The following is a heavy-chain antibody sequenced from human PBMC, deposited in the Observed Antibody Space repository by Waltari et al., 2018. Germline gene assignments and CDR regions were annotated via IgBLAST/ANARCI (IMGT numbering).Heavy chain of an antibody. CDR2: IYPDDSDV. CDR3: ARHIYSSGWYFYFDH. V-gene: IGHV5-51*01. Sequence: EVQLVQSGAEVKKPGESLKIYCQGSGYRFPGYWIAWVRQMPGKGLEYMGLIYPDDSDVKYNPSFQGQVTISVDKSINTAYLQWGSLKASDSAMYFCARHIYSSGWYFYFDHWGQGTLVTVSS. D-gene: IGHD6-19*01. J-gene: IGHJ4*02. CDR1: GYRFPGYW.